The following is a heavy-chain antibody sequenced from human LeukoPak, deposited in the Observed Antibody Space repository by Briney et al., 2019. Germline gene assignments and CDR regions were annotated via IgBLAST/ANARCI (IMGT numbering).Heavy chain of an antibody. V-gene: IGHV4-59*08. CDR1: GGSISSYY. CDR3: ARHWISPSYYDSSGYYYYFDY. D-gene: IGHD3-22*01. Sequence: PSETLSLTCTVSGGSISSYYWSWIRQPPGKGLEWIGYIYYSGSTNYNPSLKSRVTISVDTSKNQFSLKLSSVTAADTAVYYCARHWISPSYYDSSGYYYYFDYWGQGTLVTVSS. CDR2: IYYSGST. J-gene: IGHJ4*02.